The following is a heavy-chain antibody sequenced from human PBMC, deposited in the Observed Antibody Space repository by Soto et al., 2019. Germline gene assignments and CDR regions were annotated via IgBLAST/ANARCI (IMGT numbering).Heavy chain of an antibody. CDR1: GFTFSSYW. CDR2: INSDGSST. J-gene: IGHJ4*02. V-gene: IGHV3-74*01. CDR3: ARWGYNWNYYFDY. D-gene: IGHD1-7*01. Sequence: VQLVESGGGLVQPGGSLRLSCAASGFTFSSYWMHWVRQAPGKGLVWVSRINSDGSSTSYADSVKGRFTISRDNAKNTLYLQMNSLRAEDTAVYYCARWGYNWNYYFDYWGQGTLVTVSS.